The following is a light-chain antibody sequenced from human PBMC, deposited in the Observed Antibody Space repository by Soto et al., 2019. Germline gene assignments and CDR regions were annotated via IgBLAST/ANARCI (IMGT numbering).Light chain of an antibody. V-gene: IGKV3D-20*02. J-gene: IGKJ1*01. CDR2: GAS. CDR3: QQRSNWPGT. Sequence: EIMLTQSQGTLSLSPVERDRLXCRASQSVSSSYLAWYQQKPGQAPRLLIYGASSRATGIPDRFSGSGSGTDFTLTISSLEPEDFAVYYCQQRSNWPGTFGQGTKVDIK. CDR1: QSVSSSY.